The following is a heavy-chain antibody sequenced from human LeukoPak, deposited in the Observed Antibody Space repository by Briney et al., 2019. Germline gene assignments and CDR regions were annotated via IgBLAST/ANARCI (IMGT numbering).Heavy chain of an antibody. CDR1: GFTFSSYA. CDR2: ISGSGGST. J-gene: IGHJ6*02. V-gene: IGHV3-23*01. CDR3: AKGAHSGYDPYYYYYYGMDV. Sequence: PGGSLRLSCAASGFTFSSYAMSWVRQAPGKGLEWVSAISGSGGSTYYADSVKGRFTISRDNSKNTLYLQMNSLRAEDTAVYYCAKGAHSGYDPYYYYYYGMDVWGQGTTVTVSS. D-gene: IGHD5-12*01.